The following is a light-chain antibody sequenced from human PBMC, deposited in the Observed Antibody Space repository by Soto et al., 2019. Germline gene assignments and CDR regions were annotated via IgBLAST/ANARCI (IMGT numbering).Light chain of an antibody. CDR3: QHYNSYSEA. CDR1: QTISSW. CDR2: KAS. Sequence: DIQMTQSPSTLSGSVGDRVAITCRASQTISSWLAWYQQKPGKAPKLLIYKASTLKSGVPSRFSGSGSGTEFTLTISSPQPDDFATYYCQHYNSYSEAFGQGTK. V-gene: IGKV1-5*03. J-gene: IGKJ1*01.